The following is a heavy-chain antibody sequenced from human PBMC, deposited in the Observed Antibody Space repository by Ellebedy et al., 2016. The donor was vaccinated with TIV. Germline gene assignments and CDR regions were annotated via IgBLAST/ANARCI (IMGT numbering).Heavy chain of an antibody. CDR1: GYNFTSYA. CDR3: ARQDRIAVAGSYYYYYMDV. J-gene: IGHJ6*03. Sequence: ASVKVSCKASGYNFTSYAMNWVRQAPGQGLEWMGWINTNTGNPTYAQGFTGRFVFSLDTSVSTAYLQISSLKAEDTAVYYCARQDRIAVAGSYYYYYMDVWGKGTTVTVSS. D-gene: IGHD6-19*01. CDR2: INTNTGNP. V-gene: IGHV7-4-1*02.